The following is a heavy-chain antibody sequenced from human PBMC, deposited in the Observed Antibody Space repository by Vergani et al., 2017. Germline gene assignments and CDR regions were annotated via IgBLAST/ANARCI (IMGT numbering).Heavy chain of an antibody. CDR1: GYTFSNYY. V-gene: IGHV1-46*03. D-gene: IGHD3-9*01. CDR3: ARGDYGILTGYRY. Sequence: QVQVVQSGAEVKKSGASVKVSCKTSGYTFSNYYMHWVRQAPGQGLEWMRIITPSGGHTNYAQKFQGRVTMTRDTSTSTVYMELSSLRSEDTAIYYCARGDYGILTGYRYLGQGTLVTVSA. CDR2: ITPSGGHT. J-gene: IGHJ4*02.